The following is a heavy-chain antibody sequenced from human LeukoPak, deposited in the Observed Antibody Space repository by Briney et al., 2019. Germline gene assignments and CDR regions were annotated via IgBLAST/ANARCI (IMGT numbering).Heavy chain of an antibody. V-gene: IGHV4-30-2*01. CDR3: ARGPITMIVVAMVGAFDI. D-gene: IGHD3-22*01. CDR2: IYHSGST. Sequence: PSQTLSLTCAVSGGSISSGGYSWSWIRRPPGKGLEWIGYIYHSGSTYYNPSLKSRVTISVDRSKNQFSLKLSSVTAADTAVYYCARGPITMIVVAMVGAFDIWGQGTMVTVSS. CDR1: GGSISSGGYS. J-gene: IGHJ3*02.